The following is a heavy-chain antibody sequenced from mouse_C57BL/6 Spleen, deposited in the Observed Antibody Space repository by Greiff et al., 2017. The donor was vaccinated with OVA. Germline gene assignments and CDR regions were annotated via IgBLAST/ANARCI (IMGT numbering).Heavy chain of an antibody. CDR3: SRRLTGTMDY. CDR2: IYPGDGDT. J-gene: IGHJ4*01. Sequence: VQLKESGAELVKPGASVKISCKASGSAFSSYWMNWVKQRPGTGLEWIGQIYPGDGDTKYNGKFKGKATLTADKSSSTAYMQLSSLTSEDSAVYFCSRRLTGTMDYWGQGTSVTVSS. CDR1: GSAFSSYW. V-gene: IGHV1-80*01. D-gene: IGHD4-1*01.